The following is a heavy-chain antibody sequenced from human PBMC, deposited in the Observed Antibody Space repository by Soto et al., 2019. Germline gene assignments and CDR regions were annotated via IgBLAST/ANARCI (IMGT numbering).Heavy chain of an antibody. CDR2: IYSGGST. Sequence: GGSLRLSCAASGFTVSSNYMSWVRQAPGKGLEWVSVIYSGGSTYYADSVKGRFTISRDNSKNTLYLQMNSLRAEDTAVYYCARDPTGTYYFDYWGKGTLVTVSS. V-gene: IGHV3-53*01. CDR1: GFTVSSNY. D-gene: IGHD1-1*01. CDR3: ARDPTGTYYFDY. J-gene: IGHJ4*02.